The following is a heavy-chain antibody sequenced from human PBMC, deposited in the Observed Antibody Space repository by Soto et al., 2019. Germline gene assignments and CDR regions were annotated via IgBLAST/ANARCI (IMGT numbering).Heavy chain of an antibody. CDR3: ASEMGSRGYSGYEPPTGAFDI. D-gene: IGHD5-12*01. V-gene: IGHV3-7*01. CDR1: GFTFSSYW. Sequence: EVQLVESGGGLVQPGGSLRLSCAASGFTFSSYWMSWVRQAPGKGLEWVANIKQDGSEKYYVDSVKGRFTISRDNAKNSLDLQKNSLRAEDPGVYYCASEMGSRGYSGYEPPTGAFDIWGQGTMVPLSS. J-gene: IGHJ3*02. CDR2: IKQDGSEK.